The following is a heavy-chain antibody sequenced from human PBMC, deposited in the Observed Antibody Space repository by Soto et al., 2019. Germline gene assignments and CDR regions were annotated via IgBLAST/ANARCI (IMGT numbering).Heavy chain of an antibody. CDR2: INPSGART. V-gene: IGHV1-46*03. Sequence: QVQLVQSGAEVKKPGASVKVSCKASGYTFIRYNMHWVRQAPGQGLEWTGMINPSGARTSYAQKFQGRVTMTRDTSTITVYMEVRSLRPDDTAVYYCVRDECSGGSCYFYWGQGTLVTVSS. D-gene: IGHD2-15*01. CDR1: GYTFIRYN. J-gene: IGHJ4*02. CDR3: VRDECSGGSCYFY.